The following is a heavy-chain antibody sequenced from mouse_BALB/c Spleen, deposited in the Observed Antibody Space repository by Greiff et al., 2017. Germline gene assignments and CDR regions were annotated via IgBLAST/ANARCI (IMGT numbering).Heavy chain of an antibody. V-gene: IGHV1S81*02. Sequence: VQPQQSGAELVKPGASVKLSCKASGYTFTSYYMYWVKQRPGQGLEWIGEINPSNGGTNFNEKFKSKATLTVDKSSSTAYMQLSSLTSEDSAVYYCTRSRSSPFDYWGQGTTLTVSS. CDR3: TRSRSSPFDY. CDR1: GYTFTSYY. J-gene: IGHJ2*01. CDR2: INPSNGGT. D-gene: IGHD1-1*01.